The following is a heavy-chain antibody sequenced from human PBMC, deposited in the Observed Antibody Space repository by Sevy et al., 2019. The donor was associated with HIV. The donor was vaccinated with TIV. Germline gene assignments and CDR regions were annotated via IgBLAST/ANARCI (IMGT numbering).Heavy chain of an antibody. CDR1: GFSFTSYA. J-gene: IGHJ4*02. Sequence: GGSLRLSCVASGFSFTSYAMSWVRQAPGKGVECVSSITSGGGTHYAESVKGRLTSSRDNSKNTLYLQIDSLRGEDTAVYYCAKNTYDDYLDFWGQGTLVTVSS. CDR3: AKNTYDDYLDF. CDR2: ITSGGGT. D-gene: IGHD3-3*01. V-gene: IGHV3-23*01.